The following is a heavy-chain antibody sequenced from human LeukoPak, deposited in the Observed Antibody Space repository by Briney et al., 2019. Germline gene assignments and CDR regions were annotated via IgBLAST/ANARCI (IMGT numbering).Heavy chain of an antibody. CDR1: GISITTYY. D-gene: IGHD1-26*01. CDR3: ARDIREVGESHYFDY. Sequence: KPSETLSLTCTVSGISITTYYWSWIRQPPGKGLEWIGLIHYSRSTTYNPSLKSRVTISIDTSKNQFSLHLSSVTGADTAVYYCARDIREVGESHYFDYWGQGALVTVTS. V-gene: IGHV4-59*01. CDR2: IHYSRST. J-gene: IGHJ4*02.